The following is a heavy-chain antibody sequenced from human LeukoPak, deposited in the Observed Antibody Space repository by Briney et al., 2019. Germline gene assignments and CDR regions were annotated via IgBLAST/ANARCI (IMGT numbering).Heavy chain of an antibody. CDR2: ISGSGGST. CDR1: GFTFSSYA. Sequence: PGGSLRLSCAASGFTFSSYAMSWVRQAPGKGLEWVSAISGSGGSTYYADSVKGRFTTSRDNSKNTLFLHMNTLRAEDTAIYYCAKDRTVGASYWYFDLWGRGTLVTVSS. CDR3: AKDRTVGASYWYFDL. V-gene: IGHV3-23*01. J-gene: IGHJ2*01. D-gene: IGHD1-26*01.